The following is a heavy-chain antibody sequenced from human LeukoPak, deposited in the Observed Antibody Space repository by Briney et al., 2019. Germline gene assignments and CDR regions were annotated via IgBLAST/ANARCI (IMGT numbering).Heavy chain of an antibody. J-gene: IGHJ4*02. V-gene: IGHV3-48*01. CDR2: ISSSSSTI. D-gene: IGHD2-21*02. CDR3: ARRYCGGDCHIDY. CDR1: GFTFSSYG. Sequence: PGGSLRLSCAASGFTFSSYGMNWVRQAPGKGLEWVSYISSSSSTIYYADSVKGRFTISRDNAKNSLYLQMNSLRAEDTAVYYCARRYCGGDCHIDYWGQGTLVTVSS.